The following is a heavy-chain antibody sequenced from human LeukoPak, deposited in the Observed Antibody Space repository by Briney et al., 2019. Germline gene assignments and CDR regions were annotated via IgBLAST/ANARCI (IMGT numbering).Heavy chain of an antibody. CDR3: ARAPRIVGYTSRELGHWYFDV. CDR1: GGSISSSSYY. J-gene: IGHJ2*01. V-gene: IGHV4-39*07. CDR2: IYYSGST. D-gene: IGHD6-13*01. Sequence: SETLSLTCTVSGGSISSSSYYWGWIRQPPGKGLEWIGIIYYSGSTYYNPSLKSRVTISVDTSKNQFSLKLSSVTAADTAVYYCARAPRIVGYTSRELGHWYFDVWGRGTLVTVSS.